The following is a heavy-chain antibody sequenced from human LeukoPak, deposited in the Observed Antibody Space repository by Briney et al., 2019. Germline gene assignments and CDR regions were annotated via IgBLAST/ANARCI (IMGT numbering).Heavy chain of an antibody. CDR2: IYYSGST. CDR3: ASRDYDSTSFDY. V-gene: IGHV4-59*08. D-gene: IGHD3-22*01. CDR1: GGSISSYY. Sequence: SETLSLTCTVSGGSISSYYWSWIRQPPGKGLEWIGYIYYSGSTNYNPSLKSRVTISVDTSKNQFSLKLSSVTAADTAVYYCASRDYDSTSFDYWGQGTLVTVSS. J-gene: IGHJ4*02.